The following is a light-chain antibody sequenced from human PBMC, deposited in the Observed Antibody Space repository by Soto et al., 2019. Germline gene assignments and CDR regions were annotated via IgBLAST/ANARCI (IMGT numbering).Light chain of an antibody. CDR3: QQYYSTPQT. J-gene: IGKJ2*01. Sequence: DIVMTQSPDSLAVSLGERATINCKSSQSVLYSSNNKNYLAWYQQKPGQPPKLLIYWASTRESGVPDRFSGSGSGPDFTLTIISLQAEDVAVYYCQQYYSTPQTFGQGTKLEIK. CDR1: QSVLYSSNNKNY. V-gene: IGKV4-1*01. CDR2: WAS.